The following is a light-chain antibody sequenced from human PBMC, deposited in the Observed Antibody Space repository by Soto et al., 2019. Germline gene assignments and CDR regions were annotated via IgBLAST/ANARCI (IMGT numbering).Light chain of an antibody. J-gene: IGLJ2*01. CDR3: SSYTSTSTLYVV. V-gene: IGLV2-14*01. CDR2: DVS. CDR1: SSDAGGYNY. Sequence: QSALTQTASVSGSPGQSITISCTGTSSDAGGYNYVSWYQQHPGKAPKLMIYDVSNRPSGVSNRFSGSKSGNTASLTISGLQAEDEADYYCSSYTSTSTLYVVFGGGTKLTVL.